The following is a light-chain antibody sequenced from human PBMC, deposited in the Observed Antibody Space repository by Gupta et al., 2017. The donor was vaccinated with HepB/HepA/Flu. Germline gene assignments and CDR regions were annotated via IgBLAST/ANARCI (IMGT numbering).Light chain of an antibody. V-gene: IGKV1-9*01. Sequence: DIHLTQSPSFLSPSVGDRVTITCRASQGISSYLAWYQQKPGRAPKLLIYDSSTLQSGVPPRFSGSGSGTEFTLTIISMQPEDFATYYCQQLNAYPLTFGAGTKVEIK. CDR2: DSS. J-gene: IGKJ4*01. CDR1: QGISSY. CDR3: QQLNAYPLT.